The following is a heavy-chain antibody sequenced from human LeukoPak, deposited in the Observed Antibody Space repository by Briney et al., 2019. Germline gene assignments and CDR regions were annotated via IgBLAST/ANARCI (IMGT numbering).Heavy chain of an antibody. D-gene: IGHD1-7*01. V-gene: IGHV3-23*01. J-gene: IGHJ4*02. CDR1: GFTFSANP. Sequence: GGSLRLSCAASGFTFSANPMSWVRQAPGKGLEWVSSISGNGDYTYYADSVKGRLTVSRDNSKNTLYVQVNSLRAEDTAVYYCAKGAATKPFDCWGQGTLVTVSS. CDR2: ISGNGDYT. CDR3: AKGAATKPFDC.